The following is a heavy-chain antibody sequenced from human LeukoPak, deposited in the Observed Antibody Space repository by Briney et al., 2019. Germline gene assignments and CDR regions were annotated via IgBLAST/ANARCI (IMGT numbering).Heavy chain of an antibody. Sequence: PSETLSLTCAVSGGSISSYYWSWIRQPPGKGLEWIGYIYYSGSTNYNPSLKSRVTISVDTSQNQFSLKLSSVTAADTAVYYCARVGFIAVAGTGRSNWFDPWGQGTLVTVSS. J-gene: IGHJ5*02. V-gene: IGHV4-59*01. D-gene: IGHD6-19*01. CDR2: IYYSGST. CDR1: GGSISSYY. CDR3: ARVGFIAVAGTGRSNWFDP.